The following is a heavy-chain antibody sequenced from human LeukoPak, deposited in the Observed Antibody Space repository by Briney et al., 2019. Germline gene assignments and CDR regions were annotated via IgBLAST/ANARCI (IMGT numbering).Heavy chain of an antibody. CDR2: MNGDGSST. Sequence: GGSLRLSCAASGFTFSTYWMHWVRQAPGKGLVWVSRMNGDGSSTTYADSVKGRFTISRDNAENTLYLQMNSLRTEDTAVYYCARDFGTAVAFDYWGQGTLVTVSS. J-gene: IGHJ4*02. CDR3: ARDFGTAVAFDY. D-gene: IGHD5-18*01. V-gene: IGHV3-74*01. CDR1: GFTFSTYW.